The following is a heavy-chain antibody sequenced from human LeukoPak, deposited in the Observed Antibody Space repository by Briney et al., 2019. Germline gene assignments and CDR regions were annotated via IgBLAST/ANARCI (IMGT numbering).Heavy chain of an antibody. CDR2: ISYDGNNK. J-gene: IGHJ5*02. V-gene: IGHV3-30*04. CDR3: ERDSRGWGYSFGP. D-gene: IGHD5-18*01. CDR1: GFTFSSYA. Sequence: HSGGSLRLSCAAAGFTFSSYAMHWVRHAPGKGLEWVAVISYDGNNKYYADSVKGRFTISRDNSKNTLYLQVKSLRPEDTAVYYCERDSRGWGYSFGPWGQGNLVTVSS.